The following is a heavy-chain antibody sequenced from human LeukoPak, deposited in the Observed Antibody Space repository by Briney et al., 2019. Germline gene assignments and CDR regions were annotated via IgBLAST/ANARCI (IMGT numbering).Heavy chain of an antibody. J-gene: IGHJ6*02. CDR3: ARSKGRYDFWSGHPLGMDV. D-gene: IGHD3-3*01. V-gene: IGHV3-11*01. CDR2: ISSSGSTI. CDR1: GFTFSDYY. Sequence: GGSLRLSCAASGFTFSDYYMSWIRQAPGKGLEWVSYISSSGSTIYYADSVKGRFTISRDNAKNSLYLQMNSLRAEDTAVYYCARSKGRYDFWSGHPLGMDVWGQGTTVTVSS.